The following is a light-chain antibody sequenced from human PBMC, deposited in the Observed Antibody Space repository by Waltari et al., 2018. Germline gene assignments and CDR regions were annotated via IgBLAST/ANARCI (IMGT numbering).Light chain of an antibody. Sequence: SYVLTQPPSVSVAPGQTARITCGGRNIGSESVHWYQQKPGQAPVLVVYDDSDRPSGIPERFSGSNSGNTATLTISRVEAGDEADYYCQVWDGSSDHYVFGTGTTVTVL. CDR2: DDS. CDR3: QVWDGSSDHYV. CDR1: NIGSES. J-gene: IGLJ1*01. V-gene: IGLV3-21*02.